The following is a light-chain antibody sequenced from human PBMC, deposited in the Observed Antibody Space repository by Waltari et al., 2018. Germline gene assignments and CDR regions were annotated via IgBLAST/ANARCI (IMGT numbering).Light chain of an antibody. CDR1: QGIRSA. Sequence: AVQLTQSPFSLSASVGDRVTVTCRASQGIRSALALYQQKPGKPPKLLIYDASTLQSGVPPRFSGSGSGTDFTLTISSLQPEDFATYYCQQFNDFLGFGGGTKVEIK. CDR2: DAS. V-gene: IGKV1D-13*01. CDR3: QQFNDFLG. J-gene: IGKJ4*01.